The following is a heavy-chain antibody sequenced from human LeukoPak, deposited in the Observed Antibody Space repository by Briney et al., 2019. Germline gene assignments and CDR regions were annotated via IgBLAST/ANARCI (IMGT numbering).Heavy chain of an antibody. CDR1: GGTFSSYA. CDR3: ARDLKLVLGNWFDP. D-gene: IGHD6-13*01. CDR2: IIPIFGTA. J-gene: IGHJ5*02. V-gene: IGHV1-69*05. Sequence: GASVKVSCKASGGTFSSYAISWVRQAPGQGLEWKGGIIPIFGTANYAQKFQGRVTITTDESTSTAYMELSSLRSEDTAVYYCARDLKLVLGNWFDPWGQGTLVTVSS.